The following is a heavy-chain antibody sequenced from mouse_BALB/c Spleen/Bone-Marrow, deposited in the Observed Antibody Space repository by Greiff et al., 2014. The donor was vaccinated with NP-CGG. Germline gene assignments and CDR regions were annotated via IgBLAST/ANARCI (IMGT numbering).Heavy chain of an antibody. V-gene: IGHV4-1*02. Sequence: EVQLVESGGGLVQPGGSLKLSCAASGFDFSRYWMTWVRQAPGKGLEWIGEINPDSSTINYTPSLKDKFIISRDNAKNTLYLQTSKVRSEDTALYYCARNGYYGWIAYWGQGTLVTVSA. CDR1: GFDFSRYW. CDR3: ARNGYYGWIAY. CDR2: INPDSSTI. D-gene: IGHD2-3*01. J-gene: IGHJ3*01.